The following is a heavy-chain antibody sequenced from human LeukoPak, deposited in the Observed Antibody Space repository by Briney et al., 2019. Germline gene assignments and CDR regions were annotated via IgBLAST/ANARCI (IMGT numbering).Heavy chain of an antibody. V-gene: IGHV3-15*01. D-gene: IGHD2-2*01. CDR1: GFNFYYDW. CDR2: IKSKTDGGTT. Sequence: KAGGSLRLSCAASGFNFYYDWMSWVRQAPGKGLEWVGRIKSKTDGGTTENAAPVKRRFTISRDDSRNTMYLQMSSLKTEDTAVYYCVRDQYCASSSCPGAFDLWGQGTVVTVSS. CDR3: VRDQYCASSSCPGAFDL. J-gene: IGHJ3*01.